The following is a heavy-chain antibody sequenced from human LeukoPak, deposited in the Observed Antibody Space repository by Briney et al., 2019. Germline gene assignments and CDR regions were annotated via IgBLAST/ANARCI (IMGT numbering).Heavy chain of an antibody. D-gene: IGHD5-12*01. CDR3: ARDEGYSGYDYYYYYGMDV. V-gene: IGHV3-48*03. Sequence: PGGSLRLSCAASGFTFSSYEMNWVRQAPGKGLEWVSYISSSGSTIYYADSVKGRFTISRDNAKNSLYLQMNSLRAEDTAVYYCARDEGYSGYDYYYYYGMDVWGQGTTVTVSS. J-gene: IGHJ6*02. CDR1: GFTFSSYE. CDR2: ISSSGSTI.